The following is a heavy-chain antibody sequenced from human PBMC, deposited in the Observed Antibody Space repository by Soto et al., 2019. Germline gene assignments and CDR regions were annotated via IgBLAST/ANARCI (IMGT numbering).Heavy chain of an antibody. CDR2: ISSSSGST. CDR3: AKQPLKVPLRFDY. Sequence: EVQQLESGGGLVQPGGSLRLSCAASGFTFSTYAMAWVRQAPGKGLEWVSSISSSSGSTFYADSVKGRFTISRDNSENTLSLQMNSLRAEDTAVYYCAKQPLKVPLRFDYWGQGTLVTVSS. J-gene: IGHJ4*02. CDR1: GFTFSTYA. D-gene: IGHD6-25*01. V-gene: IGHV3-23*01.